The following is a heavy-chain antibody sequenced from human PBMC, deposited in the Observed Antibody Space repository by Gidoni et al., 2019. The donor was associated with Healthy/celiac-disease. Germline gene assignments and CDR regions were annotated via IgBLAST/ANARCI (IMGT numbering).Heavy chain of an antibody. V-gene: IGHV3-48*03. CDR3: ARVLYDGSGGAGFDY. CDR1: GFTFSSYE. CDR2: ISSSGSTI. Sequence: EVQLVESGGGLVQPGGSLRLSCAASGFTFSSYEMNWVRQAPGKGLEWVSYISSSGSTIYYADSVKGRFTISRDNAKNSLYLQMNSLRAEDTAVYYCARVLYDGSGGAGFDYWGQGTLVTVSS. J-gene: IGHJ4*02. D-gene: IGHD3-10*01.